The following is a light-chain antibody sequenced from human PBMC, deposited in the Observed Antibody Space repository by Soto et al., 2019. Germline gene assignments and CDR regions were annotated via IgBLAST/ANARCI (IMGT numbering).Light chain of an antibody. CDR2: EVS. CDR1: SSDVGSYNR. J-gene: IGLJ1*01. Sequence: QSVLTQPPSVSGSPGQSVTISCTGASSDVGSYNRVSWYQQFPATAPKLLIYEVSNRPSGVPDRFSGSKSGNTASLTISGLQAEDEADYYCSSYTSSSTYVFGPGTKVTVL. CDR3: SSYTSSSTYV. V-gene: IGLV2-18*02.